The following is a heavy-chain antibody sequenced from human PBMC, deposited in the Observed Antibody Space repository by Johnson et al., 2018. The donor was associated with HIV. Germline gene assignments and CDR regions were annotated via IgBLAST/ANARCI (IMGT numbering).Heavy chain of an antibody. D-gene: IGHD4-17*01. J-gene: IGHJ3*02. CDR3: AKDQGHDYGDYVLYAFDI. Sequence: VQLVESGGGLVKPGKSLRLSCEASGFNFNHAWMSWVRQAPGKGLEWVGRIISERDGGTTDYSAPVKDRFTISRDDSTNTLYLQMNSLRAEDTAVYYCAKDQGHDYGDYVLYAFDIWGQGTMVTVSS. CDR1: GFNFNHAW. CDR2: IISERDGGTT. V-gene: IGHV3-15*01.